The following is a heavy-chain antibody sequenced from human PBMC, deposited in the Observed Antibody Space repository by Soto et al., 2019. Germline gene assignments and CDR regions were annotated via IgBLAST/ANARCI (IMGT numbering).Heavy chain of an antibody. D-gene: IGHD2-2*02. J-gene: IGHJ6*02. CDR3: ARDGGVIIPGAIGGGYGLDV. Sequence: TGGSLRLSCAASGFTFSDYYMSWIRQAPGKGLEWISYISGRNTFTQYADSVEGRFTISRGNAKNSLYLQLNSLTAEDTAVYYCARDGGVIIPGAIGGGYGLDVWGQGTTVTVSS. CDR2: ISGRNTFT. CDR1: GFTFSDYY. V-gene: IGHV3-11*06.